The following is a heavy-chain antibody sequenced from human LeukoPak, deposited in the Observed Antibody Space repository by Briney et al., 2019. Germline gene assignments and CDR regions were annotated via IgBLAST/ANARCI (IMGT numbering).Heavy chain of an antibody. V-gene: IGHV4-4*07. CDR2: TYTSGST. CDR3: ARAYDSSGYYYRKNAFDI. Sequence: KTSESLSLTCTVPGGSISSYYCSWIRQPAGKGLEWIGRTYTSGSTNYNPSLKSRVTMSVDTSKNQFSLKLSSVTAADTAVYYCARAYDSSGYYYRKNAFDIWGQGTMVTVSS. CDR1: GGSISSYY. J-gene: IGHJ3*02. D-gene: IGHD3-22*01.